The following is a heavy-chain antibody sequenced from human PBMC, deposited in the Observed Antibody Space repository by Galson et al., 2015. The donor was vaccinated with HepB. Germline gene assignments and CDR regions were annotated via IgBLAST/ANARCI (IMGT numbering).Heavy chain of an antibody. D-gene: IGHD3-3*01. Sequence: ETLSLTCAVSGYSISSGYYWGWIRQPPGKGLEWIGSIYHSGSTYYNPSLKSRVTISVDTSKNQFSLKLSSVTAADTAVYYCARHFTIFGIIIYGMDVWGRGTTVTVSS. CDR1: GYSISSGYY. J-gene: IGHJ6*02. V-gene: IGHV4-38-2*01. CDR3: ARHFTIFGIIIYGMDV. CDR2: IYHSGST.